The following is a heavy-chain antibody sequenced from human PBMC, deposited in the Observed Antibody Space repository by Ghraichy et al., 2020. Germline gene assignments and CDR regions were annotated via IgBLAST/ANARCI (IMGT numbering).Heavy chain of an antibody. V-gene: IGHV4-39*01. CDR3: ARHSPRGNICYSRFCWFAP. CDR2: IFYSEST. CDR1: GGSISSSTYY. Sequence: SETLSLTCTVSGGSISSSTYYWAWIRQPPGKGLEWLGNIFYSESTYYNPSLESRVTISVDTSKNQFSLKLSSVTASDTAVYYCARHSPRGNICYSRFCWFAPWGQGALVTVSS. J-gene: IGHJ5*02. D-gene: IGHD2-15*01.